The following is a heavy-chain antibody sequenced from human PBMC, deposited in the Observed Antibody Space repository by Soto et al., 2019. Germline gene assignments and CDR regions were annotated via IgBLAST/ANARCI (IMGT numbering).Heavy chain of an antibody. J-gene: IGHJ1*01. Sequence: QVQLVQSGAEVKKPGSSVKVSCKASGGTFSSYTISWVRQAPGQGLEWMGRIIPILGIANYAQKFQGRVTITAYKSTSTAHMELSSLRSEDTAVYYCATEDTVKYFQHWGQGTLVTVSS. V-gene: IGHV1-69*08. CDR1: GGTFSSYT. CDR3: ATEDTVKYFQH. CDR2: IIPILGIA. D-gene: IGHD4-17*01.